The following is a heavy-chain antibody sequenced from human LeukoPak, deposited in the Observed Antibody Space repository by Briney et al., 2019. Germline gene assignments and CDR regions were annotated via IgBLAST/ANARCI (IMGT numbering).Heavy chain of an antibody. CDR3: ARVVAVTDLPDY. D-gene: IGHD6-19*01. Sequence: ASVKVSCKASGYTFTSYGISWVRQAPGQGLEWMRWISAYNGNTNYAQKLQGRVTMTTDTSTSTAYMELRSLRSDDTAVYYCARVVAVTDLPDYWGQGTLVTVSS. J-gene: IGHJ4*02. CDR1: GYTFTSYG. CDR2: ISAYNGNT. V-gene: IGHV1-18*01.